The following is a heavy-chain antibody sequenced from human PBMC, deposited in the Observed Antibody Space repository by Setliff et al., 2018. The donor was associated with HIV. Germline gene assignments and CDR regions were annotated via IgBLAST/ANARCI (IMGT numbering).Heavy chain of an antibody. CDR2: ISAYNGNT. J-gene: IGHJ6*03. CDR3: ARARTDYYDRGRRSHYYIDV. Sequence: ASVKVSCKASGYRFSSYGISWVRQAPGQGLEWMGWISAYNGNTKYTQKFQGRVTMTTDTSTSTAYMELRSLRSDDTAVYYCARARTDYYDRGRRSHYYIDVWARGATVTVSS. D-gene: IGHD3-22*01. CDR1: GYRFSSYG. V-gene: IGHV1-18*01.